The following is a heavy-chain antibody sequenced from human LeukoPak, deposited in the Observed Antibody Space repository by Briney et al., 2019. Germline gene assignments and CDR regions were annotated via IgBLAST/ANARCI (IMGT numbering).Heavy chain of an antibody. CDR1: GYTFTSYG. CDR3: ARDRRDTMVRGLGNDY. J-gene: IGHJ4*02. Sequence: GASVKVSCKASGYTFTSYGISWVRQAPGQGLEWMGWISAYNGNTNYAQKLQGRVTKTTDTSTSTAYMELRSLRSDDTAVYYCARDRRDTMVRGLGNDYWGQGTLVTVSS. CDR2: ISAYNGNT. D-gene: IGHD3-10*01. V-gene: IGHV1-18*01.